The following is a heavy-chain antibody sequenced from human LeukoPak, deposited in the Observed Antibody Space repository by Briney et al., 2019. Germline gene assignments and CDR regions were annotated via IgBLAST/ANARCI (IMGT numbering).Heavy chain of an antibody. J-gene: IGHJ6*03. V-gene: IGHV1-8*01. CDR2: MNPNSGNT. Sequence: ASVKVSCKTSGYTFTSYEINWVRQATGQGLEWMGWMNPNSGNTDYAQKFQGRVTMTRNTSISTAYMELSSLRSEDTAVYYCARIGSGWTASYYMDVWGKGTTVTISS. CDR1: GYTFTSYE. CDR3: ARIGSGWTASYYMDV. D-gene: IGHD6-19*01.